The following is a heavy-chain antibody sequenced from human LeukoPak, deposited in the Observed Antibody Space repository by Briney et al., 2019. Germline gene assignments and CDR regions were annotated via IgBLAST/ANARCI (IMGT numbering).Heavy chain of an antibody. J-gene: IGHJ6*03. D-gene: IGHD6-19*01. Sequence: PGGSLTVFCAASRVSFSSHTVSWLPQASGKEIYRFSSIKIRSTNLTYAGSVKGRFTVARDKAKTSLYLQMNSLGAEDTAVYYCARDAQWLVPEGYFYYMEVWGKGTTDTVS. CDR1: RVSFSSHT. CDR3: ARDAQWLVPEGYFYYMEV. V-gene: IGHV3-21*01. CDR2: IKIRSTNL.